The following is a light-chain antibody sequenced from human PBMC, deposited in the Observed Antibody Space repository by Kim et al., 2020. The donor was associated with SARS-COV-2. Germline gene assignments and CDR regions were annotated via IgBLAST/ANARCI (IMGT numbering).Light chain of an antibody. CDR1: SSDIGSYNS. CDR2: DVN. CDR3: SSFAVGDTVL. V-gene: IGLV2-8*01. Sequence: QSVLTQPPSASGSLGQSVTMSCTGTSSDIGSYNSVSWYQQHPGKAPKLLIFDVNERPSGVPSRFSGFRSGYTASLIVSGLQVDDEAYYYCSSFAVGDTVLFGGGTKLTVL. J-gene: IGLJ3*02.